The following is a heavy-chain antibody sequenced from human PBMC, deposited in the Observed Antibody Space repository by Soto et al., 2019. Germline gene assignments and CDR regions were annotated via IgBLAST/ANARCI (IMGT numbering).Heavy chain of an antibody. CDR1: GGTFSSYA. CDR3: ARGRINIFAVVIPGGLYGMDV. V-gene: IGHV1-69*06. D-gene: IGHD3-3*02. Sequence: SVKVSCKASGGTFSSYAISWVRQAPGQGLEWMGGIIPIFGTANYAQKFQGRVTITADKSTSTAYMELSSLRSEDTAVYYCARGRINIFAVVIPGGLYGMDVWGQGTTVTVSS. J-gene: IGHJ6*02. CDR2: IIPIFGTA.